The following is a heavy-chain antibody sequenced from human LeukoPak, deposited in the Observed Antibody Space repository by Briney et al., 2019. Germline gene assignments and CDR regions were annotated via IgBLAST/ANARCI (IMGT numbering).Heavy chain of an antibody. CDR3: AKGVGTKSRYYFDY. D-gene: IGHD1-26*01. V-gene: IGHV3-23*01. CDR2: IVGSDDGT. CDR1: GFTFSSYG. Sequence: GGSLRLSCAASGFTFSSYGMAWVRQAPGKGLEWVSTIVGSDDGTYYADSVKGRFTISRDSSKNTVYLQMNTLRAEDTAVYYCAKGVGTKSRYYFDYWGQGTLVTVSS. J-gene: IGHJ4*02.